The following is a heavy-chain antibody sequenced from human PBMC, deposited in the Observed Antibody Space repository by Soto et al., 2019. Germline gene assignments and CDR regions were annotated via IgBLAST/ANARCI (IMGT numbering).Heavy chain of an antibody. CDR1: GFTFSSYA. CDR3: AKGHTAMAHAGYYYGMDV. J-gene: IGHJ6*02. D-gene: IGHD5-18*01. Sequence: GGSLRLSCAASGFTFSSYAMSWVRQAPGKGLEWVSAISGSGGSTYYADSVKGRFTISRDNSKNTLYLQMNSLRAEDTAVYYCAKGHTAMAHAGYYYGMDVWGQGTTVTVSS. CDR2: ISGSGGST. V-gene: IGHV3-23*01.